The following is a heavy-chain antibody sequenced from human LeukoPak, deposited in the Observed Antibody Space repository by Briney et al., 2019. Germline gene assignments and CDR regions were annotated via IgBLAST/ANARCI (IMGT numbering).Heavy chain of an antibody. V-gene: IGHV3-33*01. D-gene: IGHD2-2*01. CDR3: ARDRSSRVKWFDP. CDR2: IWYDGSKT. J-gene: IGHJ5*02. CDR1: GFTFSSYG. Sequence: GGSLRLSCATSGFTFSSYGMHWVRQAPGKGLEWVAVIWYDGSKTYYADSVKGRFTISRDNSKNTLYLQMSSLRAEDTAVYYCARDRSSRVKWFDPWGQGTLVTVSS.